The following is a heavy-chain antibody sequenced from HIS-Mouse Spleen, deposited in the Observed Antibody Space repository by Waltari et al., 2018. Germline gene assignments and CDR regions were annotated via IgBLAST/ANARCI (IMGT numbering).Heavy chain of an antibody. J-gene: IGHJ4*02. CDR2: IYYSGST. CDR1: GGSISSYY. CDR3: ARLGSSGWETGEYFDY. Sequence: QVQLQASGPGLVKPSETLSLTCPVSGGSISSYYWSWIRQPPGKGLEWIGYIYYSGSTNYNPSLKSRVTISVDTSKNQFSLKLSSVTAADTAVYYCARLGSSGWETGEYFDYWGQGTLVTVSS. V-gene: IGHV4-59*08. D-gene: IGHD6-19*01.